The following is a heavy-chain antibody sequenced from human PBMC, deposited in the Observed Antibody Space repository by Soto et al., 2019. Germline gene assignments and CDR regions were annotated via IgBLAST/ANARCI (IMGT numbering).Heavy chain of an antibody. Sequence: QVQLVQSGAEVKKPGASVKVSCKASGYTFTSNYVHWVRQAPGQGLEWMGIINPRGGSTSSAQKSQGRVTMTSDTATSTGYMELSSRRSEDTAVDYCARVWGQVKYYDFWSGYYDYWGQGTLVTVSS. V-gene: IGHV1-46*01. CDR3: ARVWGQVKYYDFWSGYYDY. D-gene: IGHD3-3*01. CDR2: INPRGGST. J-gene: IGHJ4*02. CDR1: GYTFTSNY.